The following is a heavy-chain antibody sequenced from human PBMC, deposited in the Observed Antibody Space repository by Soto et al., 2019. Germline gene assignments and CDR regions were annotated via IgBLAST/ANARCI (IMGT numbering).Heavy chain of an antibody. Sequence: ASVKVSCKASGYTFTSYAMHWVRQAPGQRLEWMGWINAGNGNTKYSQKFQGRVTITRDASASTAYMELSSLRSEDTAVYYCARLTYDSSGYYYFDYWGQGTLVTVSS. D-gene: IGHD3-22*01. V-gene: IGHV1-3*01. CDR3: ARLTYDSSGYYYFDY. J-gene: IGHJ4*02. CDR1: GYTFTSYA. CDR2: INAGNGNT.